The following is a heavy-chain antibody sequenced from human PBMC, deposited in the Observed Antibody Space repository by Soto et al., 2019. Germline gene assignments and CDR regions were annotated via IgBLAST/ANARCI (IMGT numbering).Heavy chain of an antibody. CDR3: AREPMYHYDSETSYYYALDV. V-gene: IGHV4-4*07. Sequence: QVQLQESGPGLVRPSETLSLTCTVSGGSIRSYYWTWIRQPAGKGLEWIGRIYSGESSNYNPSLKTRVAMSVDPSKNQSSLKVTSVTAAATAVYYCAREPMYHYDSETSYYYALDVWGQGTTVTVSS. CDR2: IYSGESS. D-gene: IGHD3-10*01. J-gene: IGHJ6*02. CDR1: GGSIRSYY.